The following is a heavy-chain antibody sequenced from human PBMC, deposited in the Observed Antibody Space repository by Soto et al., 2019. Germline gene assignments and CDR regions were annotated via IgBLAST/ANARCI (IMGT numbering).Heavy chain of an antibody. CDR1: GFTFSNYL. D-gene: IGHD5-12*01. J-gene: IGHJ5*02. V-gene: IGHV3-33*08. CDR3: ARDVDRTSHLNWFDP. CDR2: IKYDGTTK. Sequence: GGSLRLSCAASGFTFSNYLMTWVRQAPGKGLEWVADIKYDGTTKYYADSVKGRFTISRDSSKNTVYLQMDSLKVEDTAVYYCARDVDRTSHLNWFDPWGQGVMVTVSS.